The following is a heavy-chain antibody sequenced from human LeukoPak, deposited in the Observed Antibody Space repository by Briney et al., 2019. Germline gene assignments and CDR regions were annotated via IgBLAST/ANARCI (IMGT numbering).Heavy chain of an antibody. CDR3: ARHGANGSYLYYFDY. CDR2: IYYSGST. J-gene: IGHJ4*02. V-gene: IGHV4-59*08. Sequence: SETLSLTCTVSGGSISSYYWSWIRQTPGKGLEWIGYIYYSGSTNYTPSLKSRVTISVDTSKNQFSLKLSSVTAADTAVCFCARHGANGSYLYYFDYWGQGTLVTVSS. CDR1: GGSISSYY. D-gene: IGHD1-26*01.